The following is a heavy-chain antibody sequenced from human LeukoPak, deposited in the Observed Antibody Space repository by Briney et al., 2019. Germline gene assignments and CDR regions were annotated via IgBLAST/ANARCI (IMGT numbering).Heavy chain of an antibody. J-gene: IGHJ4*02. CDR1: EFTFSNYG. D-gene: IGHD3-22*01. V-gene: IGHV3-30*03. CDR2: ISYDGSNK. Sequence: GGSLRLSCAASEFTFSNYGMNWVRQAPGKGLEWVAVISYDGSNKYYADSVKGRFTISRDNSKNTLYLQMNSLRAEDTAVYYCAREASGFDYYDSSGYYSYFDYWGQGTLVTVSS. CDR3: AREASGFDYYDSSGYYSYFDY.